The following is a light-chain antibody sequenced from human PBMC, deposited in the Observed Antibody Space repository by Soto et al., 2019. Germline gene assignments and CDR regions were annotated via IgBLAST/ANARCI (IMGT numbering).Light chain of an antibody. CDR3: QQYGSSPRT. CDR2: DTS. Sequence: EIVLTQSPGTLSLSPGERATLSCRASQSVNSGYLAWYQHTPGQAPRLLIYDTSTRATGIPDRFSGSGSGTDFTLTISRLEPEDFALFYCQQYGSSPRTFG. J-gene: IGKJ1*01. V-gene: IGKV3-20*01. CDR1: QSVNSGY.